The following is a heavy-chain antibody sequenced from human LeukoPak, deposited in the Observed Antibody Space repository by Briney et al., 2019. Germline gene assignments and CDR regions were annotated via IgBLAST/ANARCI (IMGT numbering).Heavy chain of an antibody. D-gene: IGHD3-10*01. J-gene: IGHJ6*03. CDR3: AKDSAFYYIDV. Sequence: PSETLSLTCAVYGGSFSGYYWSWIRQPPGKGLEWIGEINHSGSTNYNPSLKSRVTISVDTSKNQFSLKFTSVTAADTAVYYCAKDSAFYYIDVWGKGTTVIISS. CDR1: GGSFSGYY. CDR2: INHSGST. V-gene: IGHV4-34*01.